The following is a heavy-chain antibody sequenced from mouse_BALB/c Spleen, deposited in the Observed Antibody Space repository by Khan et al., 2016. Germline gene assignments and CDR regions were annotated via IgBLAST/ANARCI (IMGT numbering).Heavy chain of an antibody. CDR1: GYTFTNYG. J-gene: IGHJ4*01. Sequence: QIQLVQSGPEMKKPGETVKISCMASGYTFTNYGVNWVKQAPGKGLKWLGWINTYTGQPTYGDDFKGRFAFSLETSASTAYLQINNLENEDTATYFCAGLYLYYTMDYWGHGTSITVSS. CDR3: AGLYLYYTMDY. CDR2: INTYTGQP. V-gene: IGHV9-3-1*01.